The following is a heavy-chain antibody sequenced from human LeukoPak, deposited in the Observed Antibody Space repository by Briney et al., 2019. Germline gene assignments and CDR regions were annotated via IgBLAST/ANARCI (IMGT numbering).Heavy chain of an antibody. J-gene: IGHJ6*02. CDR1: GGSISSYY. D-gene: IGHD2-2*01. CDR2: IYTSGGT. V-gene: IGHV4-4*07. Sequence: SETLSLTCTVSGGSISSYYWSWIRQPAGKGLEWIGRIYTSGGTNYNPSLKSRVTMSEDTSKNRFSLEMSSVTAADTAVYYCARGPDIVVVPVARPVYYYYYGMDVWGQGTTVTVSS. CDR3: ARGPDIVVVPVARPVYYYYYGMDV.